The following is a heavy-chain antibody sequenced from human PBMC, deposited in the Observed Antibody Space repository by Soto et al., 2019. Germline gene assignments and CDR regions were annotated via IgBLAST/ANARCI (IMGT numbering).Heavy chain of an antibody. CDR1: GGSVSSGSYY. J-gene: IGHJ6*02. Sequence: SETLSLTCTVSGGSVSSGSYYWSWIRQPPGKGLEWIGYIYYSGSTNYNPSLKSRVTISVDTSKNQFSLKLSSVTAADTAVYYCARDRILERNNYYGMDVWGQGTTVTVSS. D-gene: IGHD3-3*01. CDR3: ARDRILERNNYYGMDV. CDR2: IYYSGST. V-gene: IGHV4-61*01.